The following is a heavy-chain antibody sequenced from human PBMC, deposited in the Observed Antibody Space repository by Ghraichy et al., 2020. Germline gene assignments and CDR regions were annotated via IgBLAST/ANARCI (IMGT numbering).Heavy chain of an antibody. V-gene: IGHV4-59*01. CDR3: ARPAHLTSGYAGAFDI. CDR2: IYYSGST. J-gene: IGHJ3*02. D-gene: IGHD3-22*01. Sequence: SETLSLTCTVSGGSISSYYWSWIRQPPGKGLEWIGYIYYSGSTNYNPSLKSRVTMSVDTSNNQFSLRLSSVAAADTAVYYCARPAHLTSGYAGAFDIWGQGTMVTVSS. CDR1: GGSISSYY.